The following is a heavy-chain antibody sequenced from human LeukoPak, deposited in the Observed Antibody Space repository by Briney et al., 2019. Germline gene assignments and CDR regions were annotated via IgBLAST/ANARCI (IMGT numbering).Heavy chain of an antibody. J-gene: IGHJ4*02. V-gene: IGHV4-59*01. CDR1: GGSIIGYY. CDR3: ARDRGSAGGFDF. D-gene: IGHD6-13*01. Sequence: SETLSLTCTVSGGSIIGYYWSWLRQPPGKGLEWIAFVSRSGSTNYNPSLKNRVTVSRDTSKNQLSLKLSSVTAADTAVYYCARDRGSAGGFDFWGQGALVTVSS. CDR2: VSRSGST.